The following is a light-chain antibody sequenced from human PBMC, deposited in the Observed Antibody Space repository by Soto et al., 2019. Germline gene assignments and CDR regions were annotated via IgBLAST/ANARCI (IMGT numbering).Light chain of an antibody. Sequence: EIVLTQSPGTLSWSPGERATLSCRARQSVSSSFLAWYQQKPGQAPRLLIYGASSMSTGIPDRFSGSGSGTDLTLTISRLEPEDFAVYYCQQYDSSPWTFGQGTKVEIK. V-gene: IGKV3-20*01. J-gene: IGKJ1*01. CDR2: GAS. CDR3: QQYDSSPWT. CDR1: QSVSSSF.